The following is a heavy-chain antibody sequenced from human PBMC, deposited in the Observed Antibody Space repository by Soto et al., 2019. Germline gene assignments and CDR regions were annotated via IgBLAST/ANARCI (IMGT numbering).Heavy chain of an antibody. V-gene: IGHV3-23*01. CDR1: GFTFSSYA. CDR2: ISGSGGST. D-gene: IGHD2-15*01. J-gene: IGHJ4*02. Sequence: EVQLLESGGGLVQPGGSLRLSCAASGFTFSSYAMSWVRQAPGKGLEWVSAISGSGGSTYYADSVKGRFTISRDNSKNTLYLQMNSLRAEDTAVYYCAKSLQMGPLGYCSGGSCYRPFDYWGQGTLVTVSS. CDR3: AKSLQMGPLGYCSGGSCYRPFDY.